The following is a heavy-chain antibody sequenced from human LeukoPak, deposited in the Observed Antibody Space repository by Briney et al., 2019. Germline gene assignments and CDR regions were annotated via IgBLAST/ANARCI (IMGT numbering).Heavy chain of an antibody. V-gene: IGHV3-30-3*01. CDR1: GFTFSSYA. J-gene: IGHJ4*02. CDR3: ARDPGGYCSSTSCYRAHFDY. D-gene: IGHD2-2*01. Sequence: GGSLRLSCAASGFTFSSYAMHWVRQALGKGLEWVAVISYDGSNKYYADSVKGRFTISRDNSKNTLYLQMNSLRAEDTAVYYCARDPGGYCSSTSCYRAHFDYWGQGTLVTVSS. CDR2: ISYDGSNK.